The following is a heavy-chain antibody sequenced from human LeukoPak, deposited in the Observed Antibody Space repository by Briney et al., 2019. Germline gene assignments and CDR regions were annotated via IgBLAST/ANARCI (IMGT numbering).Heavy chain of an antibody. J-gene: IGHJ5*02. CDR1: GFTFSDYW. V-gene: IGHV4-4*02. CDR3: ARLGALLTSVNWFDP. Sequence: GSLRLSCAASGFTFSDYWMSWVRQPPGKGLEWIGNFYHSGSTYYNSSLKSRLTMSVDPSKNQFSLKLTAVTAADTAVYYCARLGALLTSVNWFDPWGQGTLVTVSS. CDR2: FYHSGST. D-gene: IGHD7-27*01.